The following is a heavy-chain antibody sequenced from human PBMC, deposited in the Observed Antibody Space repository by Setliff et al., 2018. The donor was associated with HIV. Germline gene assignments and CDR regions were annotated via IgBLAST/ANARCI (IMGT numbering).Heavy chain of an antibody. CDR3: ARDYLYYNLYNGSPVYGMDV. CDR1: GFTFRNYK. CDR2: ISIGSGGAI. D-gene: IGHD3-3*01. J-gene: IGHJ6*02. V-gene: IGHV3-21*01. Sequence: GGSLRLSCAASGFTFRNYKFNWVRQAPGRGLEWGSSISIGSGGAIDYADSVQGRCTIPRDNSMDSLYLQMNSLRVEDTAVYYCARDYLYYNLYNGSPVYGMDVWGQGTTVTVSS.